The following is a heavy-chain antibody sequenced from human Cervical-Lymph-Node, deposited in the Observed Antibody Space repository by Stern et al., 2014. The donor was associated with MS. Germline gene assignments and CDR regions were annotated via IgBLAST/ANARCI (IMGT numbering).Heavy chain of an antibody. J-gene: IGHJ4*02. CDR3: ARGYRFFDD. Sequence: VQLEESGPGLVKPSQTLSLTCTVSGGSISSGSYYWSWIRQPPGKSLEWIGRMFSSGNTFYNPSLKSRVNISPDTSKNQFSLELSSVTAADTAVYYCARGYRFFDDWGQGTLVTVSS. CDR2: MFSSGNT. D-gene: IGHD3-16*02. CDR1: GGSISSGSYY. V-gene: IGHV4-61*02.